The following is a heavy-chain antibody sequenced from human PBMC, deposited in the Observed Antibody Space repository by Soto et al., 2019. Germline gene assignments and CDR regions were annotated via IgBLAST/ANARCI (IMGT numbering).Heavy chain of an antibody. V-gene: IGHV3-7*01. CDR3: ASAPPSVVPPYYYYYYMDV. CDR1: GFTFSSYW. J-gene: IGHJ6*03. Sequence: GGSLRLSCAASGFTFSSYWMSWVRQAPGKGLEWVANIKQDGSEKYYVDSVKGRFTISRDNAKNSLYLQMNSLRAEDTAVYYCASAPPSVVPPYYYYYYMDVWDKGTTVTVSS. D-gene: IGHD3-22*01. CDR2: IKQDGSEK.